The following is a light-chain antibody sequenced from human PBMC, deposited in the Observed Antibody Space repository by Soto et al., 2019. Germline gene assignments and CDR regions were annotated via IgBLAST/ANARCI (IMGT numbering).Light chain of an antibody. V-gene: IGKV3-20*01. Sequence: EIVLTQSPGTLSLSPGERATLSCRASQSVSSSYLAWYQQKPGQAPRLLIYGASSRATGIPDRFSGSGSGTGFTLTISRLEPEDFAVHYCQQYGTSPSTFGQGTRLEIK. CDR2: GAS. CDR3: QQYGTSPST. CDR1: QSVSSSY. J-gene: IGKJ5*01.